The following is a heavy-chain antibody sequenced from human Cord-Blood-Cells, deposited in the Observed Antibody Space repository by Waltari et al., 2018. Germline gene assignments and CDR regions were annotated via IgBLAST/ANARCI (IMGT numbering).Heavy chain of an antibody. CDR1: GGSFSGYY. J-gene: IGHJ6*03. CDR3: ARGGWYYYYYYMDV. CDR2: INHSGST. V-gene: IGHV4-34*01. Sequence: QVQLQQWGAGLLKPSETLSLTCAVYGGSFSGYYCSWIRQPPGKGLEWIGEINHSGSTNYNPSLKSRVTISVDTSKNQFSLKLSSVTAADTAVYYCARGGWYYYYYYMDVWGKGTTVTVSS.